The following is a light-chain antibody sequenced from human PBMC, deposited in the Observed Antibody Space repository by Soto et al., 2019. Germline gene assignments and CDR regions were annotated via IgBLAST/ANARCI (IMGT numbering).Light chain of an antibody. V-gene: IGLV4-69*01. CDR3: QTWGTGPYVV. CDR1: SGHSNYD. Sequence: QSVLTQSPSASASLGASVKLTCTLSSGHSNYDIAWHQQQPEKGPRYLMRLNSDGSHIKGDGIPDRFSGSSSGAERYLTISSLQSEDEADYYCQTWGTGPYVVFGGGTQLTVL. CDR2: LNSDGSH. J-gene: IGLJ2*01.